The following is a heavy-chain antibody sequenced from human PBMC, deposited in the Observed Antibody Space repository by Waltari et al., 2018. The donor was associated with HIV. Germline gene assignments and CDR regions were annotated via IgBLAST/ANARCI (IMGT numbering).Heavy chain of an antibody. CDR2: IYPGDSDT. V-gene: IGHV5-51*01. D-gene: IGHD1-26*01. Sequence: EVQLVQSGAEVKKPGESLTISCQGSGYTFTMYWIAWVRQMPGKGLEWMGIIYPGDSDTRYSPSFQGQVTISADKSISTVYLQWSSLKASDTAMYFCARHHREVVAAPWEWEYWGQGTLVTVSP. CDR3: ARHHREVVAAPWEWEY. J-gene: IGHJ4*02. CDR1: GYTFTMYW.